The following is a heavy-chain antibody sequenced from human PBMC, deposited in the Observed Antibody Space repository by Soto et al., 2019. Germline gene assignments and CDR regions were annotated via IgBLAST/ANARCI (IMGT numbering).Heavy chain of an antibody. D-gene: IGHD6-19*01. CDR2: IIPIFGTA. J-gene: IGHJ4*02. V-gene: IGHV1-69*01. CDR3: ARGQEEVAVAGHFDY. CDR1: GGTFSSYA. Sequence: QVQLVQSGAEVKKPGSSVKVSCKASGGTFSSYAISWVRQAPGQALESMGGIIPIFGTANYAQKFQGRVTITADESTSTAYMERSSLRSEDTAVYYCARGQEEVAVAGHFDYWGQGTLVTVSS.